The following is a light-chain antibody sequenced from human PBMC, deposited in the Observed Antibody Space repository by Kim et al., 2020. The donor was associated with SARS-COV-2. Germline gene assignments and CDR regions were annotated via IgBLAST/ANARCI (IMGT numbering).Light chain of an antibody. Sequence: SYELTQPPSVSVSPGQTATITCSGDKLGDKFASWYQQKAGQSPVLVIYKDTQRPSGIPERFSGSNSGNTATLTISGIQAMDEADYYCQTWDNKIWVFGGGTQLTVL. J-gene: IGLJ3*02. CDR2: KDT. CDR1: KLGDKF. V-gene: IGLV3-1*01. CDR3: QTWDNKIWV.